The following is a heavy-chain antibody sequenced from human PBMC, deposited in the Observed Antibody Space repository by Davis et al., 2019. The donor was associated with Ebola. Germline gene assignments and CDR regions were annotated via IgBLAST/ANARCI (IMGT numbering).Heavy chain of an antibody. D-gene: IGHD6-13*01. CDR1: GGSISSYH. V-gene: IGHV4-59*08. CDR3: ARRGTSSWYAGWFDP. J-gene: IGHJ5*02. CDR2: VHYTGST. Sequence: SETLSLTCTVSGGSISSYHWNWIRQPPGKGLEWIGYVHYTGSTNYNPSLKSRVTISVDTSKKQFSLKLTSVTAADTAVYYCARRGTSSWYAGWFDPWGQGTLVTVSS.